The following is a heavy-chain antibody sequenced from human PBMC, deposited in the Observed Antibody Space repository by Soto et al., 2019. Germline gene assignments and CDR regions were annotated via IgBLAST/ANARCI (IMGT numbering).Heavy chain of an antibody. CDR1: GGTFSSYT. D-gene: IGHD2-2*01. J-gene: IGHJ5*02. Sequence: QVQLVQSGAEVKKPGSSVKVSCKASGGTFSSYTISCVRQAPGQGLEWMGRIIPILGIANYAQKFQGRVTITADKSTSTANMQLSSLRSEDTAVYYCARDDVVPAAVPQNNWFDPWGQGTLVTVSS. V-gene: IGHV1-69*08. CDR2: IIPILGIA. CDR3: ARDDVVPAAVPQNNWFDP.